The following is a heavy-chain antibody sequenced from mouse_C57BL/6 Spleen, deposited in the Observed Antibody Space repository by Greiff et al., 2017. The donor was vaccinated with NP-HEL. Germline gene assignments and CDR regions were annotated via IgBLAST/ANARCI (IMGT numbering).Heavy chain of an antibody. Sequence: QVQLKQPGAELVKPGASVKMSCKASGYTFTSYWITWVKQRPGQGLEWIGDIYPGSGSTNYNEKFKSKATLTVDTSSSTAYMQLSSLTSEDSAVYYCARGHYYVVYYFDYWGQGTTLTVSS. J-gene: IGHJ2*01. CDR1: GYTFTSYW. D-gene: IGHD1-2*01. CDR3: ARGHYYVVYYFDY. V-gene: IGHV1-55*01. CDR2: IYPGSGST.